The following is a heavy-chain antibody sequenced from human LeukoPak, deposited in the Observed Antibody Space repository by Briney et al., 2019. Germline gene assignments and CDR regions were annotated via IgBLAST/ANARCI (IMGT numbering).Heavy chain of an antibody. J-gene: IGHJ5*02. CDR1: RYTFTSYD. CDR2: INPGSGNT. Sequence: ASVKVSCKASRYTFTSYDINWVRQATGQGLEWMGWINPGSGNTGYAQKFQGRVTMTRNTSISTAYMELSCLRSDDTAVYYCARRNYGDSVRWFDPWGQGTLVTVSS. V-gene: IGHV1-8*01. CDR3: ARRNYGDSVRWFDP. D-gene: IGHD4-17*01.